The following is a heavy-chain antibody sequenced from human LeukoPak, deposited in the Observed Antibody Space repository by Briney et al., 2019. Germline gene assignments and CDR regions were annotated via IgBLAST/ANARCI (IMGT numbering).Heavy chain of an antibody. Sequence: SETLSLTCTVSGGSISSSRYCWVWIPQPPGKGLEWVVSIYYSGSTYYNPALNRLVTISVDTSKNPFSLKLRSVTAADTAVYYCVRHSGYSGSDFDYWGQGNLVTVSS. D-gene: IGHD5-12*01. V-gene: IGHV4-39*02. J-gene: IGHJ4*02. CDR3: VRHSGYSGSDFDY. CDR2: IYYSGST. CDR1: GGSISSSRYC.